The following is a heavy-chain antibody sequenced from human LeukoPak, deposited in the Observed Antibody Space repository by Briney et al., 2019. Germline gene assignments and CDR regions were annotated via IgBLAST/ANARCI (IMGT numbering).Heavy chain of an antibody. Sequence: ASVKVSCKASGYTFTCYYMHWVRQAPGQGLEWMGWINPNSGGTNYAQKFQGRVTMTRDTSISTAYMELSRLRSDDTAVYYCARDGVGSSSRYYYYYYYMDVWGKGTTVTVSS. CDR2: INPNSGGT. D-gene: IGHD6-6*01. J-gene: IGHJ6*03. CDR3: ARDGVGSSSRYYYYYYYMDV. V-gene: IGHV1-2*02. CDR1: GYTFTCYY.